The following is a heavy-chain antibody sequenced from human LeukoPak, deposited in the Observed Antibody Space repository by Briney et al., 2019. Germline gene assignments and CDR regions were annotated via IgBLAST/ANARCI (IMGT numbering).Heavy chain of an antibody. CDR1: GFTSPTYW. CDR2: INSDGST. CDR3: ARGFYTYYYGSGSYSPSDY. V-gene: IGHV3-53*01. J-gene: IGHJ4*02. Sequence: GGSLRLSCAASGFTSPTYWMSWVRQAPGKGLEWVSVINSDGSTYYADSVKGRFTISRDNSKNTLYLQMNSLRAEDTAVYYCARGFYTYYYGSGSYSPSDYWGQGTLVTVSS. D-gene: IGHD3-10*01.